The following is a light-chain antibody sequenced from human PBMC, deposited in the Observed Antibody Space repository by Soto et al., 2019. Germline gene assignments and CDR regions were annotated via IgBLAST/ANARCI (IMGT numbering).Light chain of an antibody. Sequence: DIQMTQSPSSLSASVGDRVTITCRASQSIGTYLNWCQQKPGKAPTVLIFAASTLQSGVPSRFSGSGSGTDFTLTISSLQPEDFATYYCQQSYTTLTWTFGQGTKVEIK. V-gene: IGKV1-39*01. CDR3: QQSYTTLTWT. J-gene: IGKJ1*01. CDR1: QSIGTY. CDR2: AAS.